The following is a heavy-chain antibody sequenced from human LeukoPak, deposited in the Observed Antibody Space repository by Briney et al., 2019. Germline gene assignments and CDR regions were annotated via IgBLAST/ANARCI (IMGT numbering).Heavy chain of an antibody. V-gene: IGHV4-30-4*01. Sequence: SETLSLTCTVSGGSISSYYWSWIRQPPGKGLEWIGYIYYSGSTYYNPSLKSRVTISVDTSKNQFSLKLSSVTAADTAVYYCARINNPGLGYDSSGLDYWGQGTLVTVSS. CDR2: IYYSGST. CDR3: ARINNPGLGYDSSGLDY. CDR1: GGSISSYY. J-gene: IGHJ4*02. D-gene: IGHD3-22*01.